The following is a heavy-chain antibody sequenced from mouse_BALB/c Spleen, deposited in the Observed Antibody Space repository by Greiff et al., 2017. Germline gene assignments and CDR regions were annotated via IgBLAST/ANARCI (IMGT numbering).Heavy chain of an antibody. Sequence: EVKLVESGGGLVKPGGSLKLSCAASGFTFSSYTMSWVRQTPEKRLEWVATISSGGSYTYYPDSVKGRFTISRDNAKNTLYLQMSSLKSEDTAMYYCTRAITTVVATPFDYWGQGTTLTVSS. CDR3: TRAITTVVATPFDY. CDR1: GFTFSSYT. J-gene: IGHJ2*01. D-gene: IGHD1-1*01. V-gene: IGHV5-6-4*01. CDR2: ISSGGSYT.